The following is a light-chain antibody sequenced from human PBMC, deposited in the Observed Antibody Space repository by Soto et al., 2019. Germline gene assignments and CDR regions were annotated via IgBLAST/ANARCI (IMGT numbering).Light chain of an antibody. Sequence: SYELTQPPSVSVSPGQTARITCSGDALPKKYAYWYQQKSGQAPVLVIYEDNKRPSGIPERFSGSSSGTVATLTISGAQVEDEADYYCYSTDSSGNHRVFGTGTKVTVL. CDR1: ALPKKY. CDR3: YSTDSSGNHRV. V-gene: IGLV3-10*01. J-gene: IGLJ1*01. CDR2: EDN.